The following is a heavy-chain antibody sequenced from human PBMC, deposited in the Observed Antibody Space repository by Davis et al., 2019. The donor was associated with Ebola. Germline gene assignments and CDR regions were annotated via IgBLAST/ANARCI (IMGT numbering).Heavy chain of an antibody. Sequence: AASVKVSCKASGYTFRNSAISWVRQAPGQGLEWMGWISAYNGNTNYAQILQGRVTMTTDTSTSTAYMELRSLRSDDTAVYYCARPFGQHCTSTGCYVSYWFDPWGQGTLVTVSS. V-gene: IGHV1-18*01. D-gene: IGHD2-2*01. CDR2: ISAYNGNT. J-gene: IGHJ5*02. CDR1: GYTFRNSA. CDR3: ARPFGQHCTSTGCYVSYWFDP.